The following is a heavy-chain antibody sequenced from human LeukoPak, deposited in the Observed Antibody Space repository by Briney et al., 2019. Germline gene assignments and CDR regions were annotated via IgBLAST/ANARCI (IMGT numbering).Heavy chain of an antibody. Sequence: SVKVSCKASGGTFSSYAISWVRQAPGQGLEWMGGIIPIFGTANYAQKFQGRVTITADESTSTAYMELSSPRSEDTAVYYCARHTTARQLVWWFDPWGQGTLVTVSS. CDR3: ARHTTARQLVWWFDP. CDR2: IIPIFGTA. V-gene: IGHV1-69*13. CDR1: GGTFSSYA. D-gene: IGHD6-6*01. J-gene: IGHJ5*02.